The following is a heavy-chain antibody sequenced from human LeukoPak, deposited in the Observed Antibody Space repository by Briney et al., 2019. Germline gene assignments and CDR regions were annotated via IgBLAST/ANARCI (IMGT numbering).Heavy chain of an antibody. CDR2: ISSSCSTI. J-gene: IGHJ6*02. V-gene: IGHV3-48*03. D-gene: IGHD2-2*01. CDR1: GFTFSSYE. Sequence: GGSLRLSCAASGFTFSSYEMNWVRQAPGKGLEWVSYISSSCSTIYYADSVKGRFTISRDNAKNSLYLQMNSLRAEDTAVYYCARDSRVEYYYYYGMDVWGQGTTVTVSS. CDR3: ARDSRVEYYYYYGMDV.